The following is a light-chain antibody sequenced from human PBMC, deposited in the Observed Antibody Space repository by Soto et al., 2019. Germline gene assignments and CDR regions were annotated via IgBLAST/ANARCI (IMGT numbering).Light chain of an antibody. J-gene: IGKJ2*01. V-gene: IGKV1-5*01. CDR1: QSISSW. Sequence: DIQMTQSPSTLSASVGDRVTITCRASQSISSWLAWYQQKPGKAPKVLIYDTSSLESGVPSRFSGSGSGTEFTLTISSLQPDDFATYYIQQYNSYSSFTFGQGTKLEIK. CDR2: DTS. CDR3: QQYNSYSSFT.